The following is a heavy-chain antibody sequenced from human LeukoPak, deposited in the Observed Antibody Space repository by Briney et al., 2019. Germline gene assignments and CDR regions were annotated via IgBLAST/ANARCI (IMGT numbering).Heavy chain of an antibody. CDR3: ARAGLSYSFDY. CDR1: GFTVSSNY. V-gene: IGHV3-66*01. J-gene: IGHJ4*02. D-gene: IGHD1-26*01. CDR2: IYSGGST. Sequence: GGSLRLSCAASGFTVSSNYMSWVRQAPGKGLEWVSVIYSGGSTYYADSVKGRFTISRDNSKSTLYLQMNSLRAEDTAVYYCARAGLSYSFDYWGQGTLVTVSS.